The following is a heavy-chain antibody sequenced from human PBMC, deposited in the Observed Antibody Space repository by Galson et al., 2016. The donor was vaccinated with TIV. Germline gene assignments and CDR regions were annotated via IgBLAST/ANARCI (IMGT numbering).Heavy chain of an antibody. Sequence: SLRLSCAASGFSFEDYAMHWVRQTPGKGLEWVSVISWKSYYINYAGSVKGRFTMSRDNAKNSLYLQMNSLRPEDTASYYCVKGDYHGSGGYCDYWGRGTLVTVSS. D-gene: IGHD3-10*01. CDR3: VKGDYHGSGGYCDY. V-gene: IGHV3-9*01. CDR2: ISWKSYYI. J-gene: IGHJ4*02. CDR1: GFSFEDYA.